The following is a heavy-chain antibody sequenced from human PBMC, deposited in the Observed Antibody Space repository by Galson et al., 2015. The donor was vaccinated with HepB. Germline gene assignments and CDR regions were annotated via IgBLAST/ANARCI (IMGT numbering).Heavy chain of an antibody. V-gene: IGHV3-48*02. CDR2: ISSSSSTI. CDR1: GFTFSSYS. J-gene: IGHJ6*02. D-gene: IGHD3-3*01. Sequence: SLRLSCAASGFTFSSYSMNWVRQAPGKGLEWVSYISSSSSTIYYADSVKGRFTISRDNAKNSLYLQMNSLRDEDTAVYYCATYYDFWSGTYYYYGMDVWGQGTTVTVSS. CDR3: ATYYDFWSGTYYYYGMDV.